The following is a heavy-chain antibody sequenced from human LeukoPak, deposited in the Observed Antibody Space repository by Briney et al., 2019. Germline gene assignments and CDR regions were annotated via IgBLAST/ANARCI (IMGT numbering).Heavy chain of an antibody. Sequence: SETLSLTCAVYGGSFSGYYWSWIRQPPGKGLEWIGEINHSGSTNYNPSLKSRVTISVDTSKNQFSLKLSSVTAADTAVYYCARHTLSYYLSPWRQGTLVTVSS. CDR1: GGSFSGYY. V-gene: IGHV4-34*01. J-gene: IGHJ5*02. CDR2: INHSGST. D-gene: IGHD3-10*01. CDR3: ARHTLSYYLSP.